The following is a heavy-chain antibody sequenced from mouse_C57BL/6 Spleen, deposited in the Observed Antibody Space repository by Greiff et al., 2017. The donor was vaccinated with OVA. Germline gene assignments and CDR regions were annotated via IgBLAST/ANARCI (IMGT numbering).Heavy chain of an antibody. CDR1: GFSLTSYG. Sequence: VKLMESGPGLVQPSQSLSITCTVSGFSLTSYGVHWVRQPPGKGLEWLGVIWSGGSTDYNAAFISRLSISKDNSKSQVFFKMNSLQADDTAIYYCAKQDWPAMDYWGQGTSVTVSS. CDR3: AKQDWPAMDY. J-gene: IGHJ4*01. V-gene: IGHV2-4*01. D-gene: IGHD4-1*01. CDR2: IWSGGST.